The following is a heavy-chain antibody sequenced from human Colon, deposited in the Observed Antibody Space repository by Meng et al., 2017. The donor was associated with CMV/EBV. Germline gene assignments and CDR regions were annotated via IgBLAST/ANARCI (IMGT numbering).Heavy chain of an antibody. CDR3: ARGKRGYSSTWIDS. CDR1: GGSFTGYY. V-gene: IGHV4-34*01. D-gene: IGHD6-13*01. CDR2: INHSGTT. Sequence: VYGGSFTGYYWAWSRQPPGRGLEWTGEINHSGTTNYNPSLKSRVTISLDTSKNQVSLKLNSVTAADTAVYYCARGKRGYSSTWIDSWGQGTLVTVSS. J-gene: IGHJ4*02.